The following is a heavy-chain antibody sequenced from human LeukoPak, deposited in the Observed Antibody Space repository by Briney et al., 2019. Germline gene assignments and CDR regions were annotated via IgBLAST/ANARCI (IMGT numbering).Heavy chain of an antibody. V-gene: IGHV3-23*01. CDR1: GITFSNYA. CDR3: AKGPITARPYYFDY. J-gene: IGHJ4*02. CDR2: IGGSGGTT. Sequence: GGSLRLSCAASGITFSNYAMSWVRQAPGKGLEWVSAIGGSGGTTYYADSVKGRFTISRDNSKNTLYLQMNSLRAEDTAVYYCAKGPITARPYYFDYWGQGTLVTVSS.